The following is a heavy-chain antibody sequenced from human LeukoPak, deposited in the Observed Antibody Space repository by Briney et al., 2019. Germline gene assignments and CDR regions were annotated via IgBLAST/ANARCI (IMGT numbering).Heavy chain of an antibody. CDR3: AMGNNFDFFYFDY. Sequence: ASVKVSCKVSGYTLTELSMRWVRQAPGQGLEWMGWISAYNGNTNYAQKLQGRVTMTTDTSTSTAYMELRSLRSDDTAVYYCAMGNNFDFFYFDYWGQGTLVSVSS. J-gene: IGHJ4*02. D-gene: IGHD3-9*01. CDR2: ISAYNGNT. CDR1: GYTLTELS. V-gene: IGHV1-18*01.